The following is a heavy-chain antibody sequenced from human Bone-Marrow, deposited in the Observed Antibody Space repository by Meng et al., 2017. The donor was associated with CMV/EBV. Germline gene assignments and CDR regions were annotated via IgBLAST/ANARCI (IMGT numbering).Heavy chain of an antibody. Sequence: ASVKVSCKASGGTFSSYAISWVRQAPGQGLEWMGGIIPNSGGTNYAQKFQGRVTMTRDTSISTAYMELSRLRSDDTAVYYCARDLDIVVVGGVNYWAQGTLVTVSS. CDR2: IIPNSGGT. CDR3: ARDLDIVVVGGVNY. V-gene: IGHV1-2*02. D-gene: IGHD2-2*03. J-gene: IGHJ4*02. CDR1: GGTFSSYA.